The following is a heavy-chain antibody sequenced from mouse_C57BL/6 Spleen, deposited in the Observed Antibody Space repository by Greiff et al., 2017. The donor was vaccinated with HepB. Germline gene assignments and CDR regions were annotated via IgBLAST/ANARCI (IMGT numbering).Heavy chain of an antibody. Sequence: EVKLVESGGGLVKPGGSLKLSCAASGFTFSSYAMSWVRQTPEKRLEWVATISDGGSYTYYPDNVKGRFTISRDNAKNNLYLQMSHLKSEDTAMYYCARRGDGYYEDYFDYWGQGTTLTVSS. CDR3: ARRGDGYYEDYFDY. V-gene: IGHV5-4*03. CDR1: GFTFSSYA. J-gene: IGHJ2*01. CDR2: ISDGGSYT. D-gene: IGHD2-3*01.